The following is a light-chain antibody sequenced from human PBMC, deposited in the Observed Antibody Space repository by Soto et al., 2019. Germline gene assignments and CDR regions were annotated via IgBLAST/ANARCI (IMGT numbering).Light chain of an antibody. CDR1: QSISSW. V-gene: IGKV1-5*01. CDR2: GAS. J-gene: IGKJ1*01. CDR3: LQDYNYPRT. Sequence: EIQMTQSPSTLSASVGDRVTITCRASQSISSWLAWYQQKPGKAPKLLIYGASRLQSGVPSRFSGSGSGTNFTLAISSLQPEDFATYFCLQDYNYPRTFGQGTKVDIK.